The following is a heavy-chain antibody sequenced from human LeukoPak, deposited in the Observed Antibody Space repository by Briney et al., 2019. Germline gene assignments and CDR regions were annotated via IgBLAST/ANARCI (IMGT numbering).Heavy chain of an antibody. CDR3: ARDGQNGSPYATDV. D-gene: IGHD3-10*01. Sequence: PGGSLRLSCAASGNYWMHWVRQAPGKGLVWVSHINSDGSWTSYADSVKGRFTISRDNSKNTLYLQMNSLRVEDTAVYYCARDGQNGSPYATDVWGQGTTVTVSS. J-gene: IGHJ6*02. CDR2: INSDGSWT. CDR1: GNYW. V-gene: IGHV3-74*01.